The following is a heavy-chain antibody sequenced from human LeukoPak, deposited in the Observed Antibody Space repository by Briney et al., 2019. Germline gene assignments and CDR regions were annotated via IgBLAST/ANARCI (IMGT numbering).Heavy chain of an antibody. D-gene: IGHD4-23*01. CDR1: GDSVSSNSAA. Sequence: SQTLSLTCAISGDSVSSNSAAWNWIRQSPSRGLEWLGRTYYRSKWYNDYAVSEKSRITINPDTSKNQFSLRLKSVTPEDTAVYYCARLAPYGGNSYFDYWGQGTLVTVSS. CDR2: TYYRSKWYN. J-gene: IGHJ4*02. V-gene: IGHV6-1*01. CDR3: ARLAPYGGNSYFDY.